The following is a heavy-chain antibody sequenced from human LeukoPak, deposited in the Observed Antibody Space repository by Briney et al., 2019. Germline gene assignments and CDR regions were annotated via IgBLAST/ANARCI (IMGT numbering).Heavy chain of an antibody. J-gene: IGHJ4*02. CDR1: GFTFSSYW. CDR2: IKQDGSNK. V-gene: IGHV3-7*01. CDR3: ARFYANEWALPH. Sequence: PGGSLRLSCAASGFTFSSYWMSWVRQAPGKGLEWVANIKQDGSNKYYADSVKGRFTISRDNSKNTLYLQMNSLRAEDTAVYYCARFYANEWALPHWGQGTLVTVSS. D-gene: IGHD1-26*01.